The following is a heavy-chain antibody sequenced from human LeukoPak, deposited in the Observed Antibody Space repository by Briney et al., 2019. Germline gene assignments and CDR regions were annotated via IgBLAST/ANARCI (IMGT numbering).Heavy chain of an antibody. D-gene: IGHD2-8*02. CDR2: ISSSSSYI. CDR1: GFTFSSYS. CDR3: ARRTDGGNFDY. V-gene: IGHV3-21*01. J-gene: IGHJ4*02. Sequence: PGGSLRLSSAASGFTFSSYSMNWVRQAPGKGLEWVSSISSSSSYIYYADSVKGRFTISRDNAKNSLYLQMNSLRAEDTAVYYCARRTDGGNFDYWGQGTLVTVSS.